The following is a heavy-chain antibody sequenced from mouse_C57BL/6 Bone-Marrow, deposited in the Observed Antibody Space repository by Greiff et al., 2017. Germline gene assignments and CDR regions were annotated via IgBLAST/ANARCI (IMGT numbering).Heavy chain of an antibody. CDR2: IWGVGST. D-gene: IGHD1-1*01. CDR1: GFSLTSYG. Sequence: VMLVESGPGLVAPSQSLSITCTVSGFSLTSYGVDWVRQSPGKGLAWLGVIWGVGSTNYNSALNSRLSISQDNSKSQVFLKMNSLQTDDTAMYYCASRGVVGSWYFDVWGTGTTVTVSS. CDR3: ASRGVVGSWYFDV. V-gene: IGHV2-6*01. J-gene: IGHJ1*03.